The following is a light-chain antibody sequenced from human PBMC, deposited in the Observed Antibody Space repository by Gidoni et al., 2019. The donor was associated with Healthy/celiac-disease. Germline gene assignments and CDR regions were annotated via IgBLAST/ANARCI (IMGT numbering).Light chain of an antibody. CDR1: QSVSSSY. Sequence: DIVFTQSPGTLSLSPGERATLSCRASQSVSSSYLAWYQQKPGQAPRLLIYGASSRTTGIPDRCSGSGSGKDFTLTISRLEPEDVAVYYCQQYGSSPYTFGQGTKLEIK. CDR3: QQYGSSPYT. J-gene: IGKJ2*01. CDR2: GAS. V-gene: IGKV3-20*01.